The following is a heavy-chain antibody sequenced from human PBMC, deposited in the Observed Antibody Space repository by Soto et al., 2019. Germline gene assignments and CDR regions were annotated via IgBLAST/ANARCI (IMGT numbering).Heavy chain of an antibody. Sequence: ASVKVSCKASGYTFTSYTMNWVRQAPGQRPEWMGWINAGNGNTKYSQKFQGRVTITRDTSASTAYMELSRLRSEDTAVYYCASPWRSSSWYHCFDPWGQGTLVTVSS. CDR1: GYTFTSYT. CDR2: INAGNGNT. D-gene: IGHD6-13*01. J-gene: IGHJ5*01. V-gene: IGHV1-3*01. CDR3: ASPWRSSSWYHCFDP.